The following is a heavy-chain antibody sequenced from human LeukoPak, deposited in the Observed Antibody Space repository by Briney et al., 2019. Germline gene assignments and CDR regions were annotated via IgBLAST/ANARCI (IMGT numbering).Heavy chain of an antibody. V-gene: IGHV3-30-3*01. D-gene: IGHD2-21*01. CDR2: ISYDGSNK. CDR3: GRAGVVQNAFDI. Sequence: QPGGSLRLSCAASGFTFSSYAMHWVRQAPGKGLEWVAVISYDGSNKYYAGSVKGRFTISRDNSKNTLYLQMNSLRAEDTAVYYCGRAGVVQNAFDIWGQGTMVTVSS. CDR1: GFTFSSYA. J-gene: IGHJ3*02.